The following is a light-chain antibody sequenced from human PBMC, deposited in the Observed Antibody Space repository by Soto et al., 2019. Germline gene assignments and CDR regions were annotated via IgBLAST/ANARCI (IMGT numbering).Light chain of an antibody. J-gene: IGKJ1*01. Sequence: DIQLTQSPSSLSASVGDSVTITCRASQTIDIYLNWYQQKPGKAPKLLIYTASGVQSGVPSRFSGSGSCKYLTLTISNLQPGDFATYYCQQSYNTQRTVGQGTKVDIK. V-gene: IGKV1-39*01. CDR3: QQSYNTQRT. CDR2: TAS. CDR1: QTIDIY.